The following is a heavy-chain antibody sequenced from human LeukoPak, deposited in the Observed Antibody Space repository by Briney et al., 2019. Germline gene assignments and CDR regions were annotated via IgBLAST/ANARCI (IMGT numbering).Heavy chain of an antibody. CDR1: GFTFSSYS. Sequence: PGGSPRLSCAASGFTFSSYSMNWVRQAPGKGLEWVSSISSSSSYIYYADSVKGRFTISRDNANNSLYLQMNSLRAEDTALYYCASVDYYGSGNYYNDVDYWGQGTLVTVSS. D-gene: IGHD3-10*01. CDR3: ASVDYYGSGNYYNDVDY. V-gene: IGHV3-21*01. CDR2: ISSSSSYI. J-gene: IGHJ4*02.